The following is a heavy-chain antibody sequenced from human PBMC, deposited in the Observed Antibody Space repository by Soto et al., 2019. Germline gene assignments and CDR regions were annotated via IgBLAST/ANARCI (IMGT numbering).Heavy chain of an antibody. Sequence: EVPLVESGGGLVQPGRSLRLSCAASGFTFDDYAMHWVRQAPGKGLEWVSGISWNSGSIGYADSVKGRFTISRDNAKNSLYLQMNSLSAEDTALYYCAKDIEDIVVVIVPGPFGAFDIWGQGTMVTVSS. V-gene: IGHV3-9*01. D-gene: IGHD2-21*01. J-gene: IGHJ3*02. CDR3: AKDIEDIVVVIVPGPFGAFDI. CDR1: GFTFDDYA. CDR2: ISWNSGSI.